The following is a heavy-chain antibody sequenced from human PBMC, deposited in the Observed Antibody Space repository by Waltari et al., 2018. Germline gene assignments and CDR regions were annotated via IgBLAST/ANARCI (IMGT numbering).Heavy chain of an antibody. CDR2: IGTAGDT. J-gene: IGHJ4*02. D-gene: IGHD6-19*01. CDR1: GFTFSSYD. Sequence: EVQLVESGGGLVQPGGSLRLSCAASGFTFSSYDMHWVRQATGKGLEWVSAIGTAGDTYYPGSVKGRFTISRENAKNSLYLQMNSLRAEDTAVYYCARESSDSSGLSFDYWGQGTLVTVSS. CDR3: ARESSDSSGLSFDY. V-gene: IGHV3-13*01.